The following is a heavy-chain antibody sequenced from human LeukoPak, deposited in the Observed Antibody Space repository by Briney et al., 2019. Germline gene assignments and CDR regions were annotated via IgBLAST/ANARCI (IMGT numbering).Heavy chain of an antibody. Sequence: PGRSLRLSCEASGFIFTTYTIHWVRQAPGKGLEWVAIISYDGSNKYYADSVKGRFTISRDNSKNTLYLQMNSLRAEDTAVYYCAKRGAAAAGTSRAALDYWGQGTLVTVSS. CDR1: GFIFTTYT. V-gene: IGHV3-30*04. CDR3: AKRGAAAAGTSRAALDY. D-gene: IGHD6-13*01. J-gene: IGHJ4*02. CDR2: ISYDGSNK.